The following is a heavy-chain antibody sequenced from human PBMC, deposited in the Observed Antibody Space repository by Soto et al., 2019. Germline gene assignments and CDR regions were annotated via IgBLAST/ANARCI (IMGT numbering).Heavy chain of an antibody. V-gene: IGHV4-30-4*01. D-gene: IGHD3-16*02. CDR1: GGSISSGDYY. CDR2: IYYSGST. J-gene: IGHJ5*02. Sequence: QVQLQESGPGLVKPSQTLSLTCTVSGGSISSGDYYWSWIRQPPGKGLEWIGYIYYSGSTYYNPSLKRRVTIPVEMSKTQFSLKLSSVNASDTAVYDWAGLQSLRLSGLDPLGQGTLVTVSS. CDR3: AGLQSLRLSGLDP.